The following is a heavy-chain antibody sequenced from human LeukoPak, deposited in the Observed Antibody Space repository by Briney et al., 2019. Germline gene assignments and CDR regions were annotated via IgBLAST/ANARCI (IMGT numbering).Heavy chain of an antibody. CDR1: GFTFSNYG. Sequence: PGRSLRLSCAASGFTFSNYGMHWVRQAPGKGLEWVAVILYDGSTTYYGDSVQGRFTISRDNSKNTLYLQMNSPRAEDTAVYYCAKGRYYFYGSGSYYLDNWGQGTLVTVSS. CDR2: ILYDGSTT. D-gene: IGHD3-10*01. J-gene: IGHJ4*02. V-gene: IGHV3-30*18. CDR3: AKGRYYFYGSGSYYLDN.